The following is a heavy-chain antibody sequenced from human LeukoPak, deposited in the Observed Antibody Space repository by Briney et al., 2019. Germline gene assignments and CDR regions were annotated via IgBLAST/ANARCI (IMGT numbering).Heavy chain of an antibody. Sequence: TGGSLRFTCAASGFTFRNNDMSWVRRAPGQELKWVTGIRGSGDSTYFADSVKGSFTISRDNSKNTVYLQMNRLRAEDTAVYYCAKDNYHATRGTFDYWGQGTLVTVAS. CDR2: IRGSGDST. D-gene: IGHD1-1*01. CDR1: GFTFRNND. CDR3: AKDNYHATRGTFDY. J-gene: IGHJ4*02. V-gene: IGHV3-23*01.